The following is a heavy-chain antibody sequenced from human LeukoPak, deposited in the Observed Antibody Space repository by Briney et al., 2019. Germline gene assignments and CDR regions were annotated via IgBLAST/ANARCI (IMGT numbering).Heavy chain of an antibody. CDR2: INPNSGGT. Sequence: GASVKVSCKASGYAFTGYYMHWVRQAPGQGLEWMGRINPNSGGTSYAQKFQGRVTMTRDTSISTAYMELSRLRSDDTAVYYCARVSYCTNGVCYLWSFDYWGQGTLVTVSS. CDR1: GYAFTGYY. D-gene: IGHD2-8*01. CDR3: ARVSYCTNGVCYLWSFDY. V-gene: IGHV1-2*06. J-gene: IGHJ4*02.